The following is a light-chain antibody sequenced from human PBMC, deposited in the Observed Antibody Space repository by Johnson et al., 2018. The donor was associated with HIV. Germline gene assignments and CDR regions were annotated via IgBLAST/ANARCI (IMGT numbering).Light chain of an antibody. Sequence: QLVLTQPPSVSAAPGQKVTISCFGSDSNIGNNYVSWYQQLSGTAPKLLIYENNKRPSGIPDRFSGSKSGTSATLGITGLPTGDEADYSCGTWASRLSAHFVFGTGTKITV. CDR2: ENN. CDR3: GTWASRLSAHFV. V-gene: IGLV1-51*02. J-gene: IGLJ1*01. CDR1: DSNIGNNY.